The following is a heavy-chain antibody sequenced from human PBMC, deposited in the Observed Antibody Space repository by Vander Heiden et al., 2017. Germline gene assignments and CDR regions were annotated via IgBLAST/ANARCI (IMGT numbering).Heavy chain of an antibody. CDR3: ASSCIEYDSAGCLFDY. J-gene: IGHJ4*02. V-gene: IGHV1-45*02. D-gene: IGHD3-22*01. CDR2: ITPFNGNT. CDR1: GNTFPYRY. Sequence: QMQLVQSGPEVKKTGSTVKLSCKAPGNTFPYRYLQWVRQAPGQALEWLGWITPFNGNTNYAQKFQDRFSITRDTSMTTVSMELSSLRSEDTAMYYCASSCIEYDSAGCLFDYWGPGTLVTVSS.